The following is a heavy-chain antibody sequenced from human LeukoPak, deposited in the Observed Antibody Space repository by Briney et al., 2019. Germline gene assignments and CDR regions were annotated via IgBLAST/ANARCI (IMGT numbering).Heavy chain of an antibody. CDR1: GGTFSSYA. Sequence: SVKVSCKASGGTFSSYAISWVRQAPGQGLEWVGGIIPIFGTANYAQKFQGRVTITADKSTSTAYMELSSLRSEDTAVYYCARGIVVVPAAAEGSSWFDPWGQGTLVTVSS. V-gene: IGHV1-69*06. CDR2: IIPIFGTA. D-gene: IGHD2-2*01. J-gene: IGHJ5*02. CDR3: ARGIVVVPAAAEGSSWFDP.